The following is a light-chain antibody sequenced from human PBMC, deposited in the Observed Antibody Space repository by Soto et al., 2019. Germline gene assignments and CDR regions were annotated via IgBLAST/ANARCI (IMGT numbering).Light chain of an antibody. CDR3: SSYTSSYSLV. Sequence: QSALTQPGSVSGSLGQSITISCIGTSSDIGGYNYVSWYQQHPGKVPKLMIYEVSNRPSGVSNRFSGSKSGNTASLTISGLQAEDEADYYCSSYTSSYSLVFGGGTKLTVL. CDR2: EVS. CDR1: SSDIGGYNY. V-gene: IGLV2-14*01. J-gene: IGLJ3*02.